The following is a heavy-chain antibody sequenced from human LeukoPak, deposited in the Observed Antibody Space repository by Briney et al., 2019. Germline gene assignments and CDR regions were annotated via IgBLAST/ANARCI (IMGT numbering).Heavy chain of an antibody. CDR2: VSSSGFTT. CDR1: GFIFNTYA. D-gene: IGHD4-17*01. Sequence: GGSLRLSCATSGFIFNTYAMSWVRRAPGKGLEWVSAVSSSGFTTYYAEFVKGRFTISRDSSKNMLYLQMNSLRAEDTAVYYCAKESYGDPFGKYDYWGQGALVTVSS. CDR3: AKESYGDPFGKYDY. J-gene: IGHJ4*02. V-gene: IGHV3-23*01.